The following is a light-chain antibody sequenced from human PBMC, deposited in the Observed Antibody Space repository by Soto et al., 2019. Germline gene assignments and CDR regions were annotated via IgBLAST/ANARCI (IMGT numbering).Light chain of an antibody. J-gene: IGKJ4*01. CDR3: QKYNSAPLT. Sequence: DIQMTQSPSSLSASVGDSVTISCRASQTISSRLSWYQQEPGKAPRLLIYAASRLQSGVPSRFTGSGSGTDFTLTISSLQPEDVAAYYCQKYNSAPLTFGGGTKVEIK. CDR2: AAS. V-gene: IGKV1-39*01. CDR1: QTISSR.